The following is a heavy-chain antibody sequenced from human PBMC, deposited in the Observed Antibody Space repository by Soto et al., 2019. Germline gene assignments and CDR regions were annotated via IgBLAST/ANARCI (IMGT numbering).Heavy chain of an antibody. CDR1: GFTFTRYS. V-gene: IGHV3-21*06. Sequence: GGSLRLSCAASGFTFTRYSMNWVRQAPGKGLEWVSSISSTTNYIYYGDSMKGRFTISRDNAKNSLYLEMNSLRAEDTAVYYCARESEDLASNFDYWGQGTLVTVSS. CDR3: ARESEDLASNFDY. J-gene: IGHJ4*02. CDR2: ISSTTNYI.